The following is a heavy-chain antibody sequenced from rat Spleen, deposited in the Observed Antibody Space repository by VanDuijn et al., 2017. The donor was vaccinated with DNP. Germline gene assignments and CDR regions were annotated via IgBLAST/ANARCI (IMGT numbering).Heavy chain of an antibody. J-gene: IGHJ2*01. V-gene: IGHV5-7*01. CDR2: ISYDGSST. Sequence: EVQLVESGGGLVQPGRSLKLSCAASGFTFSNCNMAWVRQAPKKGLEWVATISYDGSSTYYRDSVKGRFTISRDDAKSTLYLQMDSLWSEDTATYYCATHRGYWGQGDMVTVSS. CDR1: GFTFSNCN. CDR3: ATHRGY.